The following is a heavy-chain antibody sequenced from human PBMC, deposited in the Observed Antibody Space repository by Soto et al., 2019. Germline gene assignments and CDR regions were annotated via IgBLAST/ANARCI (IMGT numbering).Heavy chain of an antibody. Sequence: SETLSLTCTVSGGSISSYYWSWIRQPPGKGLEWIGYINYSGSTNYNPSLKSRVTISVDTSKNQFSLKLSSVTAADTAVYYCARAHRGYEDNWFDPWGQGTLVTVSS. CDR3: ARAHRGYEDNWFDP. V-gene: IGHV4-59*12. J-gene: IGHJ5*02. CDR2: INYSGST. D-gene: IGHD5-12*01. CDR1: GGSISSYY.